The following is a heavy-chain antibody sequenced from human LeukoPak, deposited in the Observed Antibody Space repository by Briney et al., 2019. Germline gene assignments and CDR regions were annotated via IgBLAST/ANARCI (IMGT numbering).Heavy chain of an antibody. D-gene: IGHD4/OR15-4a*01. V-gene: IGHV3-53*01. CDR1: GFTFSSYW. J-gene: IGHJ4*02. CDR2: IYSDDT. CDR3: ARRAGAYSHPYDY. Sequence: GGSLRLSCAASGFTFSSYWMHWVRQAPGKGLEWVSFIYSDDTHYSDSVKGRFTISRDNSKNTLYLQMNSLRAEDTAVYYCARRAGAYSHPYDYWGQGTLVTVSS.